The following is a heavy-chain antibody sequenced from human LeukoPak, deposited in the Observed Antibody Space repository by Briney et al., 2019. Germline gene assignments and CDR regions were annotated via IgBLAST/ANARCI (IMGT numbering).Heavy chain of an antibody. V-gene: IGHV3-7*03. CDR1: GFTFSHDW. J-gene: IGHJ5*02. CDR3: AKERITMIVGRFDP. Sequence: GGSLRLSCAASGFTFSHDWMSWVRQAPGKGLEWVASIKQDGSGEHYVDSVKGRFTISRDNAKNSLYLQMNSLRAEDTAVYYCAKERITMIVGRFDPWGQGTLVTVSS. CDR2: IKQDGSGE. D-gene: IGHD3-22*01.